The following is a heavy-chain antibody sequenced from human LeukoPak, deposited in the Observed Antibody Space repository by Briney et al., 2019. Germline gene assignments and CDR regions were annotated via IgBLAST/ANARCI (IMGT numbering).Heavy chain of an antibody. CDR3: ARVWFGEELFDY. CDR1: GFTFSKDD. J-gene: IGHJ4*02. Sequence: GGSLRLSCAASGFTFSKDDFHWVRQAPGKGLEWVAAIGVTGDTYYADSVKGRFTISRDNSKNTLYLQMNSLRAEDTAVYYCARVWFGEELFDYWGQGTLVTVSS. V-gene: IGHV3-13*01. D-gene: IGHD3-10*01. CDR2: IGVTGDT.